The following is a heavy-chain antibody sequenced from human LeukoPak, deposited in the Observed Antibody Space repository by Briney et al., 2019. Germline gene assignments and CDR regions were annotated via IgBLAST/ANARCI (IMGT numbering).Heavy chain of an antibody. J-gene: IGHJ4*02. Sequence: GASVKVSCKASGYTFTSYGISWVRQAPGQGLEWMGWISAYNGNTNYAQKLQGRVTMTTDTSTSTAYMELRSLRSDDTAVYYCARDSSHSGSYYLNYWGQGTLATVSS. V-gene: IGHV1-18*01. CDR3: ARDSSHSGSYYLNY. CDR1: GYTFTSYG. D-gene: IGHD1-26*01. CDR2: ISAYNGNT.